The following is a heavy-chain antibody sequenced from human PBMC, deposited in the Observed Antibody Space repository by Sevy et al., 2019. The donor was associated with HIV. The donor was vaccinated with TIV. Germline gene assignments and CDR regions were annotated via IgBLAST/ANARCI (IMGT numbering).Heavy chain of an antibody. CDR3: ASGGLYYYGSGTPPFDY. CDR2: ISSNGDT. D-gene: IGHD3-10*01. Sequence: SETLSLTCIVSTGSFSAYYWNWLRQTPGKGLEWIASISSNGDTNYNPSLERRGTISLATSGTQYSLRLSSLTAADTAIYYCASGGLYYYGSGTPPFDYWGQGTLVTVSS. J-gene: IGHJ4*02. CDR1: TGSFSAYY. V-gene: IGHV4-59*01.